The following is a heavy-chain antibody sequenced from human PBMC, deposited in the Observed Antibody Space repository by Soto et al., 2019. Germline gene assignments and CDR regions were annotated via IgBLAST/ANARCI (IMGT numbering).Heavy chain of an antibody. V-gene: IGHV3-30*18. CDR2: ISYDGSNK. J-gene: IGHJ6*02. CDR1: GFTLSSYG. Sequence: GGSLRLSCAASGFTLSSYGMHWVRQAPGKGLEWVAVISYDGSNKYYADSVKGRFTISRDNSKNTLYLQMNSLRAEDTAVYYCAKAYSDPIDYYYYGMDVWGQGTTVTVS. D-gene: IGHD5-18*01. CDR3: AKAYSDPIDYYYYGMDV.